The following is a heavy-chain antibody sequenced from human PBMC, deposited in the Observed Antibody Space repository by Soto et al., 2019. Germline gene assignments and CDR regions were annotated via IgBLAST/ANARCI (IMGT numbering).Heavy chain of an antibody. D-gene: IGHD3-16*02. CDR2: ISSSSSYI. Sequence: GGSLRLSCAASGFTFSSYSMNWVRQARGKGLEWVSSISSSSSYIYYADSVKGRFTISRDNAKNSLYLQMNSLRAEDTAVYYCARDVVTFGGVIVPHNWFDPWGQGTLVTVSS. CDR3: ARDVVTFGGVIVPHNWFDP. CDR1: GFTFSSYS. J-gene: IGHJ5*02. V-gene: IGHV3-21*01.